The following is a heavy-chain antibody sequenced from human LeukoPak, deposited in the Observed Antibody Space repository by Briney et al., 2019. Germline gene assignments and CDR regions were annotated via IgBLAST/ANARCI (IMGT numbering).Heavy chain of an antibody. D-gene: IGHD3-3*01. J-gene: IGHJ4*02. V-gene: IGHV3-49*04. CDR3: GEGFVDFWPHGGYFDY. CDR1: GFTFGDYT. Sequence: GGSLRLSCAASGFTFGDYTMSWVRQAPGKGLEWVGFIRSKAYGGTTEYAASVKGRFTISRDDSKSIAYLQMNSLKTEDTAVYYCGEGFVDFWPHGGYFDYWGQGTLVTVSS. CDR2: IRSKAYGGTT.